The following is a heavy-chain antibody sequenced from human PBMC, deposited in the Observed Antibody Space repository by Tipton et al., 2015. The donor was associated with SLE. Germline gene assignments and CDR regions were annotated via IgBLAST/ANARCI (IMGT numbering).Heavy chain of an antibody. CDR2: MYYRGST. CDR1: GGSISSYY. Sequence: TLSLTCSVSGGSISSYYWNWIRQSPGKGLEWIGYMYYRGSTNYNPSLKSRVTISVDTSRNQISLKLRFVTAADTAVYYCAGDSINGDNYVDYWGQGTLVTVSS. D-gene: IGHD5-24*01. J-gene: IGHJ4*02. V-gene: IGHV4-59*01. CDR3: AGDSINGDNYVDY.